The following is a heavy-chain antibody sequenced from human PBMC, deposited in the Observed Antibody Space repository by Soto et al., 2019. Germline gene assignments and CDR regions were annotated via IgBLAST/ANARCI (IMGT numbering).Heavy chain of an antibody. J-gene: IGHJ4*02. D-gene: IGHD4-17*01. CDR2: ISYDGSNK. CDR1: GFTFSSYA. CDR3: ARDGSRTTRYGDYGVNYFDY. Sequence: GGSLRLSCAASGFTFSSYAMHWVRQAPGKGLEWVAVISYDGSNKYYADSVKGRFTISRDNSKNTLYLQMNSLRAEDTAVYYCARDGSRTTRYGDYGVNYFDYWGQGTLVTVSS. V-gene: IGHV3-30-3*01.